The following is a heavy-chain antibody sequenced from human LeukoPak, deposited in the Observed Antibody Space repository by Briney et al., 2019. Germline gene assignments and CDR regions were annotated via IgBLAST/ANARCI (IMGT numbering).Heavy chain of an antibody. CDR3: ASSSWYGNWFDP. CDR1: GGSISSSS. D-gene: IGHD6-13*01. J-gene: IGHJ5*02. Sequence: SETLSLTCTVSGGSISSSSWSWIRQPPGKGLEWIGYIYYTGSTNYNPSLKSRVTISVDTSKNQFSLELSSVTAADTAVYYCASSSWYGNWFDPWGQGTLVTVSS. V-gene: IGHV4-59*01. CDR2: IYYTGST.